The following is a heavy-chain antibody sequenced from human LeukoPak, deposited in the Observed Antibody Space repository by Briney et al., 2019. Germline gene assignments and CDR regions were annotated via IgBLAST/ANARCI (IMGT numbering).Heavy chain of an antibody. J-gene: IGHJ3*02. V-gene: IGHV3-21*01. Sequence: GGSLRLSCAASGFTFSSYSMNWVRQAPGKGLVWVSSISSSSSYIYYADSVKGRFTISRDNAKNSLYLQMNSLRAEDTAVYYCARDATYCSSTSCYMNAFDIWGQGTMVTVSS. CDR2: ISSSSSYI. D-gene: IGHD2-2*02. CDR1: GFTFSSYS. CDR3: ARDATYCSSTSCYMNAFDI.